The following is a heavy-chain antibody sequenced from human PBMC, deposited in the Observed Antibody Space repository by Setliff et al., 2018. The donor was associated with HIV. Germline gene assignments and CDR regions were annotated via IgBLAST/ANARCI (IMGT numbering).Heavy chain of an antibody. V-gene: IGHV3-73*01. D-gene: IGHD3-22*01. Sequence: PGGSLRLSCAASGFTFSGSAMHWVRQASGKGLEWVGRILDKANNYATAYAASLEGRFTISRDDSKNTAYLQMSSLKTEDTAVYYCARPQHIYDESSDDYWGQGTLVTVSS. CDR2: ILDKANNYAT. J-gene: IGHJ4*02. CDR1: GFTFSGSA. CDR3: ARPQHIYDESSDDY.